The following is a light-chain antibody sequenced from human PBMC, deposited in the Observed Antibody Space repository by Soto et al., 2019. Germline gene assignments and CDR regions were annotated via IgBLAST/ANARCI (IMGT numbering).Light chain of an antibody. V-gene: IGKV1-5*03. CDR2: KAS. CDR1: QSISSW. J-gene: IGKJ1*01. Sequence: DIQMTQSPSTLSASVGDRVTITCRASQSISSWLAWYQQKPGKAPKLLIYKASSLESGVPSRFSGSGSGKAFPLTISILQSDDFATYCCKHYNISFGQGTKVEI. CDR3: KHYNIS.